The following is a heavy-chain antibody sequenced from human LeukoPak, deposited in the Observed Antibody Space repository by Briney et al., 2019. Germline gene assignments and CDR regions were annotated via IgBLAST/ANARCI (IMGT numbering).Heavy chain of an antibody. J-gene: IGHJ4*02. CDR2: ISGSGNSI. CDR1: GFTFSIYT. Sequence: TAGGSLRLSCAASGFTFSIYTMNWVRQAPGRGLEWVSFISGSGNSIYNADSLRGRFTISRDNAKNSLYLQMNSLRAEDTAVYYCARVMLTVGGYSYGPPDYWGQGTLVTVSS. D-gene: IGHD5-18*01. CDR3: ARVMLTVGGYSYGPPDY. V-gene: IGHV3-21*01.